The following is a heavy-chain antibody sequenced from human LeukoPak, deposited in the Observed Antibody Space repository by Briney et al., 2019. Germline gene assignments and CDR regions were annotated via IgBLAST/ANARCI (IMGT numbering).Heavy chain of an antibody. Sequence: AGSLRLSCAATGFRFSSYDIHWVRQAPGKGLIWVTFIESDGTKEYYADSVKGRFTISRDNSKNTVYVQMNTLRAEDTTVYYCAKEGSGWYYLDYWGQGTVVTVSS. V-gene: IGHV3-30*02. D-gene: IGHD6-19*01. CDR2: IESDGTKE. CDR1: GFRFSSYD. J-gene: IGHJ4*02. CDR3: AKEGSGWYYLDY.